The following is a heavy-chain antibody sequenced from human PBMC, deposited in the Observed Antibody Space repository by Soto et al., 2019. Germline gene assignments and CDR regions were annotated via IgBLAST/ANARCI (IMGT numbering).Heavy chain of an antibody. CDR2: ISISGGST. Sequence: EVQLLESGGGLVQPGGSLRLSCAASGFSFSSYAMSWVRQAPGKGLEWVSAISISGGSTYYADSVKGRFTISRDNSKNTLYLQMNSLRAEDTAVYHCAKDQDAEGYCSNGVCYWGQGTLVTVSS. J-gene: IGHJ4*02. D-gene: IGHD2-8*01. CDR3: AKDQDAEGYCSNGVCY. CDR1: GFSFSSYA. V-gene: IGHV3-23*01.